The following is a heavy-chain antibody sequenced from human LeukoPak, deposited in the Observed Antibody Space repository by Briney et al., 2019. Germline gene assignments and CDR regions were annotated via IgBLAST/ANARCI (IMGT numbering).Heavy chain of an antibody. V-gene: IGHV3-74*01. CDR2: IASEGSST. Sequence: PGGSLRLSCAASGFTFSSYWMNWVRQAPGKGLVWVSRIASEGSSTTYADSVKGRFSISRDNAKNTLYLQMNSQRVEDTAVYYCARGRPHGNDYWGQGTLVTVSS. J-gene: IGHJ4*02. CDR1: GFTFSSYW. CDR3: ARGRPHGNDY. D-gene: IGHD4-17*01.